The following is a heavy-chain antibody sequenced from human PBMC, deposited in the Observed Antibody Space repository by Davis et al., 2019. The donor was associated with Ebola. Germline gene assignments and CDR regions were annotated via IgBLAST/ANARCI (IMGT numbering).Heavy chain of an antibody. Sequence: AASVKVSCKASGYTFTSYAMHWVRQAPGQRLEWMGWINAGNGNTKYSQKFQGRVTITRDTSASTAYMELSSLRSEDTAVYYCASEGAGLLTTWFDPWGQGTLVTVSS. V-gene: IGHV1-3*01. J-gene: IGHJ5*02. CDR1: GYTFTSYA. CDR2: INAGNGNT. CDR3: ASEGAGLLTTWFDP. D-gene: IGHD4/OR15-4a*01.